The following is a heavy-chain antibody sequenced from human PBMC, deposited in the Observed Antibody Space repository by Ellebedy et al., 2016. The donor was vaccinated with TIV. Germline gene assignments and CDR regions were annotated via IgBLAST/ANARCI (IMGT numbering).Heavy chain of an antibody. CDR1: GFTFIDHY. V-gene: IGHV1-2*02. Sequence: AASVKVSCKASGFTFIDHYLHWVRQVPGQRLEWMGWTNLKSDTTAYAQRFQGRVTMTRDTSMTTAYMELSGLRPDDAAVYFCARGGHMVRGVTSFDFWGQGTLVAVS. CDR2: TNLKSDTT. J-gene: IGHJ4*02. CDR3: ARGGHMVRGVTSFDF. D-gene: IGHD3-10*01.